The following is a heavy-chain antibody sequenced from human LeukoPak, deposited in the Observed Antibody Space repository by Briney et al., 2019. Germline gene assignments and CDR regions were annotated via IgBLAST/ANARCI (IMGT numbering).Heavy chain of an antibody. D-gene: IGHD3-10*01. Sequence: SETLSLTCAVYGGSFSGYYWSWIRQPPGKGLEWIGEINHSGSTNYNPSLKSRVTISVDTSKNQFSLKLSSVTAADTAVYYCARETRRIRRGPGNYTPVNAFDIWGQGTMVTVSS. J-gene: IGHJ3*02. V-gene: IGHV4-34*01. CDR3: ARETRRIRRGPGNYTPVNAFDI. CDR1: GGSFSGYY. CDR2: INHSGST.